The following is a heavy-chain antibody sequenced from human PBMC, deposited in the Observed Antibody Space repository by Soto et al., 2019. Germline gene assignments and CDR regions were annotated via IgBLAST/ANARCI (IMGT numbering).Heavy chain of an antibody. CDR3: AIYHRELFRFDY. Sequence: QIQLVQSGPEVKKPGASMKVSCKAYDFSFTSHGISWVRQAPGQGLEWMGWISLYNGNTNYAQQFQGRVTMTTDTATSTAYMELRSLRSDDTAMYFCAIYHRELFRFDYWGQGALVTVSS. CDR1: DFSFTSHG. CDR2: ISLYNGNT. V-gene: IGHV1-18*04. D-gene: IGHD3-10*01. J-gene: IGHJ4*02.